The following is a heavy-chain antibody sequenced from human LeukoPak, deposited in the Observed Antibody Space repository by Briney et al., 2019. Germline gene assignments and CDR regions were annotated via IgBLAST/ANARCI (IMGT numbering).Heavy chain of an antibody. V-gene: IGHV3-30*18. CDR1: GFSFRSYG. Sequence: PGGSLILSCAASGFSFRSYGIHWVRQAPGKGLEWVAVIGSDGSKKYYADSVKGRFTISRDNSKNTLYLQMNSLRTEDTAMYFCAKEIYYDSSAFFDYWGQGTLVTVSS. J-gene: IGHJ4*02. CDR3: AKEIYYDSSAFFDY. D-gene: IGHD3-22*01. CDR2: IGSDGSKK.